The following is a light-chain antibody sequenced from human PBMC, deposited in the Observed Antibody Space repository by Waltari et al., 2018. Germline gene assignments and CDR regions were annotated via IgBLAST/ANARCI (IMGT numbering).Light chain of an antibody. Sequence: QLVLTQSPSASASLGASVKLTCTLSSGHARNATAWLQKQPEKGPRYLMKVNSDGSHSKGDDTPDRFSGSSSGAERYLTISNLQPEDEADYYCETGGHGTWVFGGGTKVTVL. CDR1: SGHARNA. CDR3: ETGGHGTWV. CDR2: VNSDGSH. J-gene: IGLJ3*02. V-gene: IGLV4-69*01.